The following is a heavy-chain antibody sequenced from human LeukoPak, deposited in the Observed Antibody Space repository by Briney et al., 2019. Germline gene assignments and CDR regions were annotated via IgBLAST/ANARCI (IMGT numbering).Heavy chain of an antibody. Sequence: ASVKVSCKASGYTFTSYGISWVRQAPGQGLEWMGWISAYNGNTNYAQKFQGRVTITRDTSASMAYMELSSLRSEDTAVYYCARDRLVNPCSSTTCHHNWFDPWGQGTLVTVSS. D-gene: IGHD2-2*01. J-gene: IGHJ5*02. CDR3: ARDRLVNPCSSTTCHHNWFDP. V-gene: IGHV1-18*01. CDR1: GYTFTSYG. CDR2: ISAYNGNT.